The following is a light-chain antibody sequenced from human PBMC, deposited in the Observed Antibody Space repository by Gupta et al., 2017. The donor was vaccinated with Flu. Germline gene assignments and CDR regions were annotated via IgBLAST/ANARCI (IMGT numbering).Light chain of an antibody. Sequence: GIPERYSGSMSGHTATLTISGTQPMDEADYYCQAWDTHSTVFGPGTKVTVL. V-gene: IGLV3-1*01. J-gene: IGLJ1*01. CDR3: QAWDTHSTV.